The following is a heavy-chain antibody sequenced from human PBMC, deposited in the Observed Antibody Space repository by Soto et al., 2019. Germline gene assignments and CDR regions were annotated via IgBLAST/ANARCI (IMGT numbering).Heavy chain of an antibody. CDR1: GFTFSSYA. V-gene: IGHV3-23*01. D-gene: IGHD1-1*01. J-gene: IGHJ4*02. CDR2: ISGSGDST. Sequence: EVQLLESGGGLVQPGGSLRLSCAASGFTFSSYAMSWVRQAPGKGLEWVPVISGSGDSTYYADSVKGRFTISRDNSKNTLYLQMNSLRADDTAVYYCAKRATGTYFDYWGQGTLVTVSS. CDR3: AKRATGTYFDY.